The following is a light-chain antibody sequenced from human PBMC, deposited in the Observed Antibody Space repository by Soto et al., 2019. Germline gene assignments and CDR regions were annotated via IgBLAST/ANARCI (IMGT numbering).Light chain of an antibody. J-gene: IGKJ4*01. CDR1: QSVSSSY. CDR2: GAS. V-gene: IGKV3-20*01. Sequence: EIVLTQSPGTLSLSPGERATLSCRASQSVSSSYLAWYQQKPGQAPRLLIYGASSRATGIPDRFSGSESLTDFTLTISRLEPEDFAVYYCKQYESSPLTVGGGTKVEIK. CDR3: KQYESSPLT.